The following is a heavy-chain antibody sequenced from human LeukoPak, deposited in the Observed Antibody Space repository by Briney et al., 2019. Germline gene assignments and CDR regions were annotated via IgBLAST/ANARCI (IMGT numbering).Heavy chain of an antibody. CDR1: GYTFIRYY. Sequence: ASLKVSCKASGYTFIRYYIHSVPHAPGQGLEWMGLINPSSGNTPYAQQFQGRVPMTRDTSTSTVYMELSSLRSEDTAVYYCARHSLIGTTPFDYCGQGTLVTVPS. CDR3: ARHSLIGTTPFDY. CDR2: INPSSGNT. J-gene: IGHJ4*02. V-gene: IGHV1-46*01. D-gene: IGHD1-7*01.